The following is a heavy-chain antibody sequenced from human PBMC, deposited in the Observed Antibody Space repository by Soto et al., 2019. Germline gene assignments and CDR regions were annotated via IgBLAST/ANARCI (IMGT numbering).Heavy chain of an antibody. V-gene: IGHV3-30-3*01. Sequence: QVQLVESGGGVVQPGRSLRLSCAASGFTFSTYAMHWVRQAPGKGLEWVSLISYDGGNKYYADSVKGRFTIPRDNSKNTLYLQMNSLRTENTAVYYCASADGDYYVDYCGQATVVTVSS. CDR1: GFTFSTYA. D-gene: IGHD4-17*01. J-gene: IGHJ4*02. CDR3: ASADGDYYVDY. CDR2: ISYDGGNK.